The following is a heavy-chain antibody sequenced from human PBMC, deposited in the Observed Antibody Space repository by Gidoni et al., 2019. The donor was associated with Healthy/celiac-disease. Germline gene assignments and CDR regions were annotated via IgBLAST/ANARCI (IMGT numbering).Heavy chain of an antibody. CDR2: IYYSGST. Sequence: QVQLQESGPGLVKPSETLSLTCTVSGGSISSYYSSWIRQPPGKGLEWIGYIYYSGSTNYNPSLKSRVTISVDTSKNQFSLKLSSVTAADTAVYYCARQSIAVSPLDYWGQGTLVTVSS. V-gene: IGHV4-59*08. CDR1: GGSISSYY. CDR3: ARQSIAVSPLDY. J-gene: IGHJ4*02. D-gene: IGHD6-19*01.